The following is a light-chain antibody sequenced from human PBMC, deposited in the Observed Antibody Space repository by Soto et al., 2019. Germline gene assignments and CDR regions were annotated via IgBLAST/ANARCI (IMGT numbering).Light chain of an antibody. Sequence: QSVLTQSPSASASLGASVKLTCTLSSGHSNYAIAWHQQQPEKGPRYLMKVNSGGSHIKGDGIPDRFSGSSSGAERYLFISCLQSEDEADYYCQTWCTGSAIVVFGGGTQLTVL. V-gene: IGLV4-69*01. CDR2: VNSGGSH. J-gene: IGLJ7*01. CDR1: SGHSNYA. CDR3: QTWCTGSAIVV.